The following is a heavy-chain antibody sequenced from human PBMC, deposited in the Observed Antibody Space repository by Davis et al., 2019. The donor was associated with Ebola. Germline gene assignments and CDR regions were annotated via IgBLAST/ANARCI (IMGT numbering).Heavy chain of an antibody. Sequence: PGGSLRLSCEASGFTFNTAWMTWVRQVPGKGLEWVGRIQSQGDGATVNYATPVKGRFIISRDDSRNVLHLQMNSLKTEDTAVYYCATLVALRFPDQWGQGTLVIVSS. CDR1: GFTFNTAW. V-gene: IGHV3-15*01. CDR2: IQSQGDGATV. CDR3: ATLVALRFPDQ. D-gene: IGHD3-3*01. J-gene: IGHJ4*02.